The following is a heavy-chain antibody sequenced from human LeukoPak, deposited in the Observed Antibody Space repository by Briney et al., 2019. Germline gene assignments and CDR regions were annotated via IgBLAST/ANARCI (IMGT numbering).Heavy chain of an antibody. CDR1: GFTFSSYG. V-gene: IGHV3-23*01. J-gene: IGHJ4*02. CDR3: AKGPFGVVTVGYFDY. D-gene: IGHD3-3*01. CDR2: ISGSGGST. Sequence: GGSLRLFCGASGFTFSSYGMSWVRQAPGKGLEWVSAISGSGGSTYYADSVKGRFTISRDNSKNTLYLQMNSLRAEDTAVYYCAKGPFGVVTVGYFDYWGQGTLVTVSS.